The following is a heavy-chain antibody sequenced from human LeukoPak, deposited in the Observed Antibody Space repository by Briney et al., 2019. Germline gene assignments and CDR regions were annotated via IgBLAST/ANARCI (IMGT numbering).Heavy chain of an antibody. J-gene: IGHJ4*02. CDR2: ISTYNDNT. CDR1: GYTFTNYG. CDR3: ARTDYYDSSGYYPYSLDY. Sequence: ASVKVSCKASGYTFTNYGLTWVRQAPGQGPEWMGWISTYNDNTKYEQNLQGRVTMTTDTSTSTAYMELRSLRSDDTAVYYCARTDYYDSSGYYPYSLDYWGQGTLVIVSS. V-gene: IGHV1-18*01. D-gene: IGHD3-22*01.